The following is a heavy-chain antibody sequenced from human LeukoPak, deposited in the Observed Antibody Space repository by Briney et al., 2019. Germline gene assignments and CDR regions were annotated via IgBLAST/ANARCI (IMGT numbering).Heavy chain of an antibody. J-gene: IGHJ4*02. Sequence: GGSLRLSCAASGFSFSSFALNWVRQAPGKGLEWVSSISRDSHYIYYSDSVKGRFTVSRDNAKNSLYVQMNSLRAEDTAVYYCTREMTFSDYWGQGTLVTVSS. V-gene: IGHV3-21*01. CDR2: ISRDSHYI. CDR3: TREMTFSDY. CDR1: GFSFSSFA.